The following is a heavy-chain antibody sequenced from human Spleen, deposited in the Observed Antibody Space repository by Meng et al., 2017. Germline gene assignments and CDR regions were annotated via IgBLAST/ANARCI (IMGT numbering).Heavy chain of an antibody. V-gene: IGHV4-34*01. CDR3: ARGEYSSSWPFDY. D-gene: IGHD6-13*01. J-gene: IGHJ4*02. Sequence: SETLSLTCTVSGGSISSYYWSWIRQPPGKGLEWIGEINHSGSTNYNPSLKSRVTISVDTSKNQFSLKLSSVTAADTAVYYCARGEYSSSWPFDYWGQGTLVTVSS. CDR2: INHSGST. CDR1: GGSISSYY.